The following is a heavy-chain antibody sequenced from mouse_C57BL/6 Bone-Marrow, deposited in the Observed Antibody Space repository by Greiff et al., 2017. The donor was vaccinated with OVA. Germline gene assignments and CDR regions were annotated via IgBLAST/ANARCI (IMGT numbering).Heavy chain of an antibody. Sequence: EVQRVESGEGLVKPGGSLKLSCAASGFTFSSYAMSWVRQPPEQRLEWVAYLSSGGDYIYYADPVKGRFTISRDNARNTLYLQMSSLKSEDTAMYYCTRDLGYDDGYYFDYWGQGTTLTVSS. V-gene: IGHV5-9-1*02. CDR2: LSSGGDYI. J-gene: IGHJ2*01. CDR1: GFTFSSYA. CDR3: TRDLGYDDGYYFDY. D-gene: IGHD2-2*01.